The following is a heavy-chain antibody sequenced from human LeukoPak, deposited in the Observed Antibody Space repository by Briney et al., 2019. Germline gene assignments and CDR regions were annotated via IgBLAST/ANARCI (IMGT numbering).Heavy chain of an antibody. J-gene: IGHJ5*02. V-gene: IGHV4-59*01. CDR3: ARESIAVAGTSPYNWFDP. D-gene: IGHD6-19*01. CDR2: IYYSGST. Sequence: SETLSLTCTVSGGSISSYYWSWIRQPPGKGLEGIGYIYYSGSTNYNPSLKSRVTISVDTSKNQFSLKLSSVTAADTAVYYCARESIAVAGTSPYNWFDPWGQGTLVTVSS. CDR1: GGSISSYY.